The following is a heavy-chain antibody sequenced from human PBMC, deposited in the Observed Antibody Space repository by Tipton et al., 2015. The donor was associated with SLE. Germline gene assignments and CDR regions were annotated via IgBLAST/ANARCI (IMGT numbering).Heavy chain of an antibody. CDR1: GGSISSGDYY. Sequence: TLSLTCTVSGGSISSGDYYWSWIRQPAGKGLEWIGYIYTSGSTNYNPSLKSRVTISVDTSKNQFSLKLSSVTAADTAVYYCARVQLSGSYYAFDIWGQGTMVTVSS. V-gene: IGHV4-61*09. CDR2: IYTSGST. CDR3: ARVQLSGSYYAFDI. D-gene: IGHD1-26*01. J-gene: IGHJ3*02.